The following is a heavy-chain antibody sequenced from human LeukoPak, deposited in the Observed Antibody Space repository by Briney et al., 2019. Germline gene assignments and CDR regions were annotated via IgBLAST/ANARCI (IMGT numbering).Heavy chain of an antibody. J-gene: IGHJ4*02. D-gene: IGHD3-16*02. CDR2: IYTSGST. Sequence: PSQTLSLTCTVSGGSISSGSYYWSWIRQPAGTGLEWSGRIYTSGSTNYNPSLKSRVTISVDTSKNQFSLKLSSVTAADTAVYYCARAGDYVWGSYRYQHYDYWGQGTLVTVSS. V-gene: IGHV4-61*02. CDR1: GGSISSGSYY. CDR3: ARAGDYVWGSYRYQHYDY.